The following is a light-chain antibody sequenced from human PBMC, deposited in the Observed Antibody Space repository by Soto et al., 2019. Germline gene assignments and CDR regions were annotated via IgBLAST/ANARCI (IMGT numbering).Light chain of an antibody. J-gene: IGKJ1*01. CDR1: QSISSY. Sequence: DIQMTQSPSSLSAAVGDRVTITCRPSQSISSYLNWSQQKPGTAPKLLIYAASSLQSGVPSRFSGSGSGTDFTLTISSLQPEDFATYYCQQSYSTPSWTFGQGTKVDIK. CDR3: QQSYSTPSWT. CDR2: AAS. V-gene: IGKV1-39*01.